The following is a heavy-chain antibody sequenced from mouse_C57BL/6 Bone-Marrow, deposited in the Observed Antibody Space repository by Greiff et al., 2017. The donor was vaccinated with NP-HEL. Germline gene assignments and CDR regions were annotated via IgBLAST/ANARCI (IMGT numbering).Heavy chain of an antibody. V-gene: IGHV5-4*01. Sequence: EVHLVESGGGLVKPGGSLKLSCAASGFTFSSYAMSWVRQTPEKRLEWVATISDGGSYTYYPDNVKGRFTISRDNAKNNLYLQMSHLKSEDTAMYYCAREGVLFDGYYGFAYWGQGTLVTVSA. D-gene: IGHD2-3*01. CDR2: ISDGGSYT. CDR3: AREGVLFDGYYGFAY. J-gene: IGHJ3*01. CDR1: GFTFSSYA.